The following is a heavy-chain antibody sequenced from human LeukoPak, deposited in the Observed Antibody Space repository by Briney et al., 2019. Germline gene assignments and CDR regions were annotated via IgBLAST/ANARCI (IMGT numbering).Heavy chain of an antibody. J-gene: IGHJ3*02. CDR1: GFTFRDYY. CDR3: ASVPLVVVINDASDI. Sequence: NPGGSLRLSCAASGFTFRDYYMSWIRQAPGKGLEGVSYISSSGSTIYYAHAVKSRFTICRDNAKNSLYLQMNSLRAEDTAVYYCASVPLVVVINDASDIWGQGTMVTVSS. CDR2: ISSSGSTI. D-gene: IGHD3-22*01. V-gene: IGHV3-11*01.